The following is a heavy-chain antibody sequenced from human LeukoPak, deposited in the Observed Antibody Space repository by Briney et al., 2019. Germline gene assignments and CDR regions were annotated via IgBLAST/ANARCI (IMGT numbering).Heavy chain of an antibody. CDR1: GFTVSSSY. CDR2: ISSAGTT. J-gene: IGHJ4*02. CDR3: ARDLEAANTYYFDY. D-gene: IGHD6-13*01. Sequence: GGSLRLSCAASGFTVSSSYMSWVRQAPGKGLEWVSIISSAGTTYYADSVKGRFTISRDNSKNTVYLQVNSLRDEDTTVYYCARDLEAANTYYFDYWGQGTMVTVSS. V-gene: IGHV3-66*01.